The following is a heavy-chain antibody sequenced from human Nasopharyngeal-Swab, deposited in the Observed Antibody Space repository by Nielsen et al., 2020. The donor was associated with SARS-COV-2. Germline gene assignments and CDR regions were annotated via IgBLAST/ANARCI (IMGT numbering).Heavy chain of an antibody. D-gene: IGHD1-26*01. J-gene: IGHJ3*02. CDR2: IYSGGST. CDR1: GFTVSSNY. Sequence: GGSLRLSCAASGFTVSSNYMSWVRQAPGKGLEWVSVIYSGGSTYYADSVKGRFTIPRDNSKNTLYLQMNSLRAEDTAVYYCARDRRRIVGATDAFDIWGQGTMVTVSS. V-gene: IGHV3-53*01. CDR3: ARDRRRIVGATDAFDI.